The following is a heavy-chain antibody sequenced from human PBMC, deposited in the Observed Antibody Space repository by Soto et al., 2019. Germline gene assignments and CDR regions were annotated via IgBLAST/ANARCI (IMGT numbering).Heavy chain of an antibody. Sequence: QVQLQQWGAGLLKPSETLSLTCAVYGGSFSGYYWSWIRQPPVKGLEWIGEINHSGSTNYNPSLKSRVTISVDTSKNQFSLKLSSVTAADTAVYYCSRGSLETYYYGMDVWGQGTTVTVSS. J-gene: IGHJ6*02. CDR1: GGSFSGYY. CDR2: INHSGST. CDR3: SRGSLETYYYGMDV. V-gene: IGHV4-34*01.